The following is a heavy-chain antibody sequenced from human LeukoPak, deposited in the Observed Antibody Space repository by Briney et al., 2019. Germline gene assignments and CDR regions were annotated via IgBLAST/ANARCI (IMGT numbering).Heavy chain of an antibody. CDR1: GFTFSSYA. CDR3: AKDGSYYDILTGFDY. J-gene: IGHJ4*02. V-gene: IGHV3-23*01. Sequence: PGGFLRLSCAASGFTFSSYAMSWVRQAPGKGLEWVSAISGSGGSTYYADSVKGRLTISRDNSKNTLYLQMNSLRAEDTAVYYCAKDGSYYDILTGFDYWGQGTLVTVSS. D-gene: IGHD3-9*01. CDR2: ISGSGGST.